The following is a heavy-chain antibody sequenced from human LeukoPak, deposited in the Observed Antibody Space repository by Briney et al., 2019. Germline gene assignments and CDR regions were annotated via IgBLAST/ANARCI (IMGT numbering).Heavy chain of an antibody. J-gene: IGHJ4*02. CDR3: ARQREGYLFDY. V-gene: IGHV5-10-1*01. CDR2: IDPSDSYT. D-gene: IGHD5-18*01. Sequence: GESLKISCKGSGYSFTSYWISWVRQMPGKGLEWMVRIDPSDSYTNYGPSFQGHVTISADKSISTAYLQWSSLKASDTAMYYCARQREGYLFDYWGQGTLVTVSS. CDR1: GYSFTSYW.